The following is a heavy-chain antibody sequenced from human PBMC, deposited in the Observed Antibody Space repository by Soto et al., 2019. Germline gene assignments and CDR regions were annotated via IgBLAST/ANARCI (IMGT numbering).Heavy chain of an antibody. CDR2: IIPIFGTA. CDR1: GGTFSSYA. J-gene: IGHJ4*02. V-gene: IGHV1-69*13. Sequence: ASVKVSCKASGGTFSSYAISWVRQAPGQGLEWMGGIIPIFGTANYAQKFQGRVTITADESTSTAYMELSSLRSEDTAVYYCARRFPVFYYDSSGYSSYFDFLGPGNPGHRLL. CDR3: ARRFPVFYYDSSGYSSYFDF. D-gene: IGHD3-22*01.